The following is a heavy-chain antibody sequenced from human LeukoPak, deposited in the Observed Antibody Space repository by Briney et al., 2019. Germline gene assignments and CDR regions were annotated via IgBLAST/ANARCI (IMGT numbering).Heavy chain of an antibody. J-gene: IGHJ6*02. Sequence: SVKVSCKASGGTFSSYAISWVRQAPGQGLEWMGGIIPIFGTANYAQKFQGRVTITADESTSTAYMELSSLRSEDTAVYYCARDGIDGYNPYYYGMDVWGQGTTVIVSS. CDR2: IIPIFGTA. V-gene: IGHV1-69*13. CDR1: GGTFSSYA. D-gene: IGHD5-24*01. CDR3: ARDGIDGYNPYYYGMDV.